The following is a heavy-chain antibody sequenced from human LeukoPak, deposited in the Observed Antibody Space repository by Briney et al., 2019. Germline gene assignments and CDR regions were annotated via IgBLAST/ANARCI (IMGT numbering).Heavy chain of an antibody. D-gene: IGHD4-17*01. Sequence: SETLSLTCTVSGGSISSSSYYWGWIRQPPGKGLEWIGSIYYSGSTYYNPSLKSRVTISVDTSKNQFSLKLSSVTAADTAVYYCARVYGDYVPYYFDYWGQGTLVTVSS. CDR3: ARVYGDYVPYYFDY. J-gene: IGHJ4*02. CDR2: IYYSGST. V-gene: IGHV4-39*07. CDR1: GGSISSSSYY.